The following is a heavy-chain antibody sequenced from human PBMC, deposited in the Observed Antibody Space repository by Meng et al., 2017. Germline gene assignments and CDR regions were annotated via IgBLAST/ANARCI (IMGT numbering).Heavy chain of an antibody. Sequence: VQLMESGGDLVKPGGSLRLSCAASGFTFTSAYMSWVRQAPGKGLEWVACITKDGSRKYYLGSVRGRFTISRDNSKNTLYLEMNSLRSEDTALYYCARDFDYWGQGTLVTVSS. V-gene: IGHV3-30*03. CDR3: ARDFDY. J-gene: IGHJ4*02. CDR1: GFTFTSAY. CDR2: ITKDGSRK.